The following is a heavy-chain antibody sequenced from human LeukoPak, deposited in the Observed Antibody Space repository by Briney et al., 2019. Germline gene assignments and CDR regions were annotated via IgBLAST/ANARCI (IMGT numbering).Heavy chain of an antibody. CDR2: IYTSGST. CDR3: ARVRWFGEYFFDY. CDR1: GGSISSGSYY. Sequence: SETLSLTCTVSGGSISSGSYYWSWIRQPAGTGLEWIGRIYTSGSTNYNPSLKSRVTISVDTSKNQFSLKLSSVTAADTAVYYCARVRWFGEYFFDYWGQGTLVTVSS. V-gene: IGHV4-61*02. J-gene: IGHJ4*02. D-gene: IGHD3-10*01.